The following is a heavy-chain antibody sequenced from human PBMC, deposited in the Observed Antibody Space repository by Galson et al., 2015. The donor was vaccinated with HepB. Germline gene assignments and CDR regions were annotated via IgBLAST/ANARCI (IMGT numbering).Heavy chain of an antibody. CDR1: GYTFTNYG. V-gene: IGHV1-18*01. D-gene: IGHD6-6*01. J-gene: IGHJ6*02. CDR3: ARYSSSLYSYAMDV. CDR2: ISVYNDNT. Sequence: SVKVSCKASGYTFTNYGFSWVRQAPGQGLEWMGWISVYNDNTDYPQKLQGRVTMTTDASTRTAYMELRRLRYDDTAMYYCARYSSSLYSYAMDVWGQGTTVTVSS.